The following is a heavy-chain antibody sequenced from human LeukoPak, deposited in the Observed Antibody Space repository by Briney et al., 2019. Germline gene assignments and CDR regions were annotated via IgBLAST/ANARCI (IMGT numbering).Heavy chain of an antibody. Sequence: PSQTLSLTCTVSGGSISSGSYYWSWIRQPAGKGLEWIGRIYTSGSTNYNPSLKSRVTISVDTSKNQFSLKLSSVTAADTAVYYCARDSIAVAGTGGLDYWGQGTLVTVSS. V-gene: IGHV4-61*02. CDR3: ARDSIAVAGTGGLDY. CDR2: IYTSGST. D-gene: IGHD6-19*01. CDR1: GGSISSGSYY. J-gene: IGHJ4*02.